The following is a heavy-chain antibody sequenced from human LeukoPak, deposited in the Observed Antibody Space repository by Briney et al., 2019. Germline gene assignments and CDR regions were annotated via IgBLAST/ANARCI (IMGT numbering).Heavy chain of an antibody. J-gene: IGHJ4*02. V-gene: IGHV4-38-2*02. CDR1: GYSISSGYY. D-gene: IGHD3-10*01. CDR3: ARHYGSFGPSDY. Sequence: SETLSLTCTVSGYSISSGYYWGWIRQPPGKGLEWIGSIYHSGSTYYNPSLKSRVTISVDTSKNQFSLKLSSVTAADTAVYYCARHYGSFGPSDYWGQGTLVTVSS. CDR2: IYHSGST.